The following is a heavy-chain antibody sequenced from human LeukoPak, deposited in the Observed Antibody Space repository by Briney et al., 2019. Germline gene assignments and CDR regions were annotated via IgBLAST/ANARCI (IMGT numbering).Heavy chain of an antibody. V-gene: IGHV4-39*01. CDR1: GGSISSSSYY. D-gene: IGHD3-3*01. CDR3: ASRGTYDFWGGYSDY. Sequence: PSETLSLTCTVSGGSISSSSYYWGWIRQPPGKGLEWIGSIYYSGSTYYNPSLKSRVTISVDTSKNQFSLKLSSVTAADTAVYYCASRGTYDFWGGYSDYWGQGTLVTVSS. J-gene: IGHJ4*02. CDR2: IYYSGST.